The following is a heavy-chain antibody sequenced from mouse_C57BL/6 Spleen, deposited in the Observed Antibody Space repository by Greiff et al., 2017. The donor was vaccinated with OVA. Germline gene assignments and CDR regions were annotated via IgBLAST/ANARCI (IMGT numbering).Heavy chain of an antibody. D-gene: IGHD1-1*01. Sequence: QVQLQQPGAELVKPGASVKLSCKASGYTFTSYWMHWVKQRPGQGLEWIGMIHPNSGSTNYNEKFKGKATLTVDKSSSTAYMQLSSLTSEDSAVYYCARGTTVVPPWFAYWGQGTLVTVSA. CDR3: ARGTTVVPPWFAY. CDR1: GYTFTSYW. V-gene: IGHV1-64*01. J-gene: IGHJ3*01. CDR2: IHPNSGST.